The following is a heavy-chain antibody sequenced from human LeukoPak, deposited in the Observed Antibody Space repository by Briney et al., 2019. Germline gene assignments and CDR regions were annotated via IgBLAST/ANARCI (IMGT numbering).Heavy chain of an antibody. CDR1: GFSFSSYW. CDR2: IDSSGIDT. Sequence: GGSLRLSCRASGFSFSSYWMHWGREAPGKGLGWGSRIDSSGIDTSYADSGKGRFTISRDNAKNSLFLQMNSLRADDTAVYYCARVLRYCSGGNCYSGGLGYMDVWGKGTTVTISS. D-gene: IGHD2-15*01. CDR3: ARVLRYCSGGNCYSGGLGYMDV. V-gene: IGHV3-74*01. J-gene: IGHJ6*03.